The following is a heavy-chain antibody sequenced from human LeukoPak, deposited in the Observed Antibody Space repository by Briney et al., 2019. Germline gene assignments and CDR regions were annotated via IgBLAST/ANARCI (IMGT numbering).Heavy chain of an antibody. Sequence: GGSLRLSCAASGFTFSSYGMHWVRQAPGKGLEWVAFIRYDGSNKYYADSVKGRSTISRDNAKNSLYLQMNSLRAEDTATYYCARDGTRHINIAVPGGDYWGQGTLVTVSS. D-gene: IGHD6-19*01. CDR3: ARDGTRHINIAVPGGDY. CDR1: GFTFSSYG. CDR2: IRYDGSNK. V-gene: IGHV3-30*02. J-gene: IGHJ4*02.